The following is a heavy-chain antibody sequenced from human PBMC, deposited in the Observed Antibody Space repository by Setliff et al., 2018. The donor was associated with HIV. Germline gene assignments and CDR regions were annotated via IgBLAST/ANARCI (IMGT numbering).Heavy chain of an antibody. Sequence: SVKVSCKASGGIFSRFAFSWVRQAPGQGLEWMGGIIPIFGTPNYAQKFQGRVTITADESTSTAYMELSSLIAEDTAVYYCARASYYYDSSGWVDYWGQGTLVTVSS. J-gene: IGHJ4*02. D-gene: IGHD3-22*01. CDR2: IIPIFGTP. CDR1: GGIFSRFA. CDR3: ARASYYYDSSGWVDY. V-gene: IGHV1-69*13.